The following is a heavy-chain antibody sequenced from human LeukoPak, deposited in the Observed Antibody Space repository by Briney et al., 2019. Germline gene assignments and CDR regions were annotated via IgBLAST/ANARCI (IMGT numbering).Heavy chain of an antibody. J-gene: IGHJ3*02. V-gene: IGHV1-69*01. D-gene: IGHD3-3*01. CDR2: FIPIFGTA. CDR1: GGTFSSYA. Sequence: SVKVSCKASGGTFSSYAISWVRQAPGQGLEWMGGFIPIFGTANYAQKFQGRVTITADESTSTAYMELSSLRSEDTAVYYCARGRYYDFWSGPKNAFDIWGQGTMVTVSS. CDR3: ARGRYYDFWSGPKNAFDI.